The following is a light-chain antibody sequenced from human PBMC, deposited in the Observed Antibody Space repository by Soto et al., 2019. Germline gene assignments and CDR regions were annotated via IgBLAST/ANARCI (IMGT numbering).Light chain of an antibody. CDR2: GAS. Sequence: EITMTQSPATLSVSPGERATLSCRASQSVSSNLAWYQQKPGQAPRLLIYGASTRATGIPARFSGSGSGTEFTLTIDSLQPEDFAVYYCQQRSNWPPITFGQGTRLDIK. CDR1: QSVSSN. V-gene: IGKV3-15*01. J-gene: IGKJ5*01. CDR3: QQRSNWPPIT.